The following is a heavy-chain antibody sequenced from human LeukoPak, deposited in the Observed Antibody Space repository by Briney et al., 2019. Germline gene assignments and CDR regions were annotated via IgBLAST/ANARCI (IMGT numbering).Heavy chain of an antibody. V-gene: IGHV4-39*01. CDR3: ARRRGYSDQLYY. D-gene: IGHD1-1*01. J-gene: IGHJ4*02. CDR2: MCFSGNT. Sequence: SETLSLTCTVPGGSISSSSYCCAWIRRPPGKGLEWIGSMCFSGNTYYNPSLKSRVTVSAETSKNQFSLRLRSVTVADAAVYFCARRRGYSDQLYYWGQGTLVTVSS. CDR1: GGSISSSSYC.